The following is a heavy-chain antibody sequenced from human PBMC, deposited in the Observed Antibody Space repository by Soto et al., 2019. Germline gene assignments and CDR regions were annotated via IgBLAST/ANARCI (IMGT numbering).Heavy chain of an antibody. CDR2: ISSSSSYI. J-gene: IGHJ5*01. V-gene: IGHV3-21*01. D-gene: IGHD3-3*01. Sequence: LRLSWAASWVNIISFSMRCVRQAPRKGLEWVSSISSSSSYIYYADSVKGRFTISRDNAKNSLYLQMNSLRAEDTAVSLMENWF. CDR1: WVNIISFS. CDR3: ENWF.